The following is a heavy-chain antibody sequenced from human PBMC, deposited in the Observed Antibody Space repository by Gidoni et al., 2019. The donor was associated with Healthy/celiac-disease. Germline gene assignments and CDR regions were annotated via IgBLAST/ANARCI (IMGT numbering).Heavy chain of an antibody. CDR3: ASTPGITMTPNENWFDP. Sequence: QLQLQESGPGLVKPSETLSLTCTVSGGSISSSSYYWGWIRQPPGKGLEWIGSIYYSGSTYYNPSLKSRVTISVDTSKNQFSLKLSSVTAADTAVYYCASTPGITMTPNENWFDPWGQGTLVTVSS. CDR2: IYYSGST. D-gene: IGHD3-22*01. V-gene: IGHV4-39*01. CDR1: GGSISSSSYY. J-gene: IGHJ5*02.